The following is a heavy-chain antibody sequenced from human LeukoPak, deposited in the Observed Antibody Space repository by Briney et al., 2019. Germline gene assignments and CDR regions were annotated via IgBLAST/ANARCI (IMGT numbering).Heavy chain of an antibody. CDR1: GFTVSSNY. Sequence: PGGSLRLSCAASGFTVSSNYMSWVRQAPGKGLEWVSVIYSAGSTYYAHSVKGRFTISSDKSKNTLSLPMTRLRAPDTAVYYCASQPSGPYSLDSWGQGPLLTVSS. CDR2: IYSAGST. V-gene: IGHV3-66*04. CDR3: ASQPSGPYSLDS. D-gene: IGHD6-19*01. J-gene: IGHJ4*02.